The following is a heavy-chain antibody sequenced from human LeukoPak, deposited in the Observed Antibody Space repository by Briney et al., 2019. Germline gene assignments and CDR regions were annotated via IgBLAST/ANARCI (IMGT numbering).Heavy chain of an antibody. CDR1: RYTFTSYD. D-gene: IGHD3-10*01. Sequence: ASVNVSCKASRYTFTSYDINWVREAAGHGLEWMGWMNPNTGRTGYAQKFQGRITMTRDTSISTAYMELTNLRSEDTAIYYCARLSQTPDYYTLGGYYYLGYWGQGTPVTVSS. CDR3: ARLSQTPDYYTLGGYYYLGY. CDR2: MNPNTGRT. V-gene: IGHV1-8*01. J-gene: IGHJ4*02.